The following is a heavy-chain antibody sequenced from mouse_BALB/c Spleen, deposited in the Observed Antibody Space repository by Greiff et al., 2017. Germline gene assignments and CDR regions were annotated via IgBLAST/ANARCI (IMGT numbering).Heavy chain of an antibody. Sequence: VQLQQSAAELARPGASVKMSCKASGYTFTSYTMHWVKQRPGQGLEWIGYINPSSGYTEYNQKFKDKTTLTADKSSSTAYMQLSSLTSEDSAVYYCARRWGNYPFDYWGQGTSVTVSS. D-gene: IGHD2-1*01. J-gene: IGHJ4*01. V-gene: IGHV1-4*02. CDR2: INPSSGYT. CDR3: ARRWGNYPFDY. CDR1: GYTFTSYT.